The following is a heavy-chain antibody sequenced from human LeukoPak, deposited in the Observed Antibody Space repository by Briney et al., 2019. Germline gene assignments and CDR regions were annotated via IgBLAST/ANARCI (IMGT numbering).Heavy chain of an antibody. CDR1: GFTFDDYT. V-gene: IGHV3-43*01. CDR2: ISWDGGST. Sequence: PGGSLRLSCAASGFTFDDYTMHWVRQAPGKGLEWVSLISWDGGSTYYADSVKGRFTISRDNSKNSLYLQMNSLRTEDTALYYCAKDTEALAAAGTVPFDYWGQGTLVTVSS. CDR3: AKDTEALAAAGTVPFDY. J-gene: IGHJ4*02. D-gene: IGHD6-13*01.